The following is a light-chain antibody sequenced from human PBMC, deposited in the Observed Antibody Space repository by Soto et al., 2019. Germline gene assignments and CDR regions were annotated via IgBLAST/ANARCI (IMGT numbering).Light chain of an antibody. CDR2: GAS. CDR1: QSVTSSY. J-gene: IGKJ4*01. CDR3: QQYGTSRLT. Sequence: EIVLTQSPGTLSLSPGERATLSCGASQSVTSSYLAWYQQKPGQAPRLLIYGASSRATCIPDRFSGSGSGTDFTLTISRLEPEDFAVYYCQQYGTSRLTFGGGTKVEIK. V-gene: IGKV3-20*01.